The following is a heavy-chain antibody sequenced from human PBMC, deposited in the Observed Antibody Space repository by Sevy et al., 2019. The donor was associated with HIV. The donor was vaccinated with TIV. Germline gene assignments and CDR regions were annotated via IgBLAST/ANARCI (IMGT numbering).Heavy chain of an antibody. CDR3: ARENYQNYYDSSGYYKKYYFDY. V-gene: IGHV4-31*03. J-gene: IGHJ4*02. Sequence: SETLSLTCTVSGGSISSGGYYWSWIRQHPGKGLEWIGYIYYSGSTYNPSLKSRVTISVDTSKNQFSLKLSSVTAADTAVYYCARENYQNYYDSSGYYKKYYFDYWGQGTLVTVSS. CDR2: IYYSGST. D-gene: IGHD3-22*01. CDR1: GGSISSGGYY.